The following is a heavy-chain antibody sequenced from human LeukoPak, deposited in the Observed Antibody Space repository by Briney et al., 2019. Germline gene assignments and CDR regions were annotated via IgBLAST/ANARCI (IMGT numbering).Heavy chain of an antibody. CDR3: AKAQIGAVGATRVPTYFNY. D-gene: IGHD1-26*01. J-gene: IGHJ4*02. V-gene: IGHV3-23*01. CDR2: ISGSGGST. Sequence: QSGGSLRLSCAASEFTFSSYSMSWVRQAPGKGLEWVSAISGSGGSTYYADSVKGRFTISRDNSKNTLYLQMNSLRAEDTAVYYCAKAQIGAVGATRVPTYFNYWGQGTLVTVSS. CDR1: EFTFSSYS.